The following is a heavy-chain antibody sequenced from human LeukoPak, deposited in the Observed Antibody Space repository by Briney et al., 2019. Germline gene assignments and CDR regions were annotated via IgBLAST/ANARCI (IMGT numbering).Heavy chain of an antibody. D-gene: IGHD1-14*01. CDR3: ARVFIAITYYFDY. Sequence: GGSLRLSCAASGFTFSSYSMTWVRQAPGKGLEWVSSISSSSSYIYYADSVKGRFTISRDNAKNSLYLQMNSLRAEDTAVYYCARVFIAITYYFDYWGQGTLVTVSS. J-gene: IGHJ4*02. CDR2: ISSSSSYI. V-gene: IGHV3-21*01. CDR1: GFTFSSYS.